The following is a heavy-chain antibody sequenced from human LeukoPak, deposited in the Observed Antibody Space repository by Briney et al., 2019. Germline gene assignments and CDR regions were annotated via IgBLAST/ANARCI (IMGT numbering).Heavy chain of an antibody. Sequence: GRSLRLSCAASGFTFSSYAMHWVRQAPGKGLEWVAVISYDGSNKYYADSVKGRFTISRDNSKNTLYLQMNSLRAEDTAVYYCARDLGGSYYYDSTAPGYFDYWGQGTLVTVSS. V-gene: IGHV3-30-3*01. J-gene: IGHJ4*02. CDR1: GFTFSSYA. CDR3: ARDLGGSYYYDSTAPGYFDY. D-gene: IGHD3-22*01. CDR2: ISYDGSNK.